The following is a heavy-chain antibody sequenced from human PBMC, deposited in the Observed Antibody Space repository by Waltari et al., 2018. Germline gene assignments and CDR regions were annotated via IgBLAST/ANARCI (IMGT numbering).Heavy chain of an antibody. CDR3: ARDGIAGSQAY. D-gene: IGHD2-21*01. J-gene: IGHJ4*02. Sequence: EVQVVESGGGLVQPGGSLRLSCAASGFTFGYNWMHWVRQVPGKRPVWVSRITTDGSIPTYVDSVKGRFIVSRDNARNTLYLQMNSLRAEDTAVYYCARDGIAGSQAYWGQGTLVTVSS. V-gene: IGHV3-74*01. CDR1: GFTFGYNW. CDR2: ITTDGSIP.